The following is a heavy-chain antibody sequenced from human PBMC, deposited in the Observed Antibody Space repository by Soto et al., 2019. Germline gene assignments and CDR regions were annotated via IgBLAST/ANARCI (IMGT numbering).Heavy chain of an antibody. CDR1: GYTFTGYY. Sequence: ASVKVSCKASGYTFTGYYMHWVRQAPGQGLEWMGWINPNSGGTNYAQKFQGWVTMTRDTSISTAYMELSRLRSDDTAVYYCARGSCSSTSCYKGGDYYYYGMDVWGQGATVTVSS. CDR3: ARGSCSSTSCYKGGDYYYYGMDV. D-gene: IGHD2-2*02. J-gene: IGHJ6*02. CDR2: INPNSGGT. V-gene: IGHV1-2*04.